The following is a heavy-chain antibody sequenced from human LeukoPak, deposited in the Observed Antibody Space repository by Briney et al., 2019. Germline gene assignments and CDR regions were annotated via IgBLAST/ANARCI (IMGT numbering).Heavy chain of an antibody. CDR1: EFTFSSYA. CDR3: AKGTHGDSGGYFDY. CDR2: ISSSGGST. V-gene: IGHV3-23*01. Sequence: GGSLRLSCAASEFTFSSYAMSWVRQAPGKGLEWVSGISSSGGSTFYADSVKGRFTISRDNSKNTLYLQMNSLRAEDTAVYYCAKGTHGDSGGYFDYWGQGTLVTVSS. J-gene: IGHJ4*02. D-gene: IGHD4-17*01.